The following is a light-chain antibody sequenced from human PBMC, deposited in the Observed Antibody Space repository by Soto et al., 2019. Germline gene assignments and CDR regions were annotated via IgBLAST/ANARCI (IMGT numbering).Light chain of an antibody. V-gene: IGKV4-1*01. Sequence: DIVMTQSPDSLAVSLGERATINCKSSQSVLYSFNNKSYLTWYQQKPGQPPKLLLYWASTRESGVPDRFSGSGSGTDFTLSISSLQAEDVAVYYCQQYYDAPFTLGQGTKLVIK. CDR2: WAS. CDR3: QQYYDAPFT. J-gene: IGKJ2*01. CDR1: QSVLYSFNNKSY.